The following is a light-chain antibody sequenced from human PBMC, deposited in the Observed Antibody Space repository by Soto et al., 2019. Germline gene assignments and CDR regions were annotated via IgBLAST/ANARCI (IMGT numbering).Light chain of an antibody. CDR1: SSDVGGYNY. Sequence: QPVLTQPPSASGSPGQSVTISCTGTSSDVGGYNYGSRYQQPPGKAPKLMIYEVSKRPSGVPDRFSGSKSGNTASLTVSGLRPEDEADYYCSSYAGSNKSVFGTGTKVTVL. CDR3: SSYAGSNKSV. V-gene: IGLV2-8*01. CDR2: EVS. J-gene: IGLJ1*01.